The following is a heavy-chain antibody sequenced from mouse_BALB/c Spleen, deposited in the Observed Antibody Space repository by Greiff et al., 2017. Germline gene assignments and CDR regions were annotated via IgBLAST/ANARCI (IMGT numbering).Heavy chain of an antibody. CDR1: GFNIKDTY. V-gene: IGHV14-3*02. J-gene: IGHJ4*01. CDR3: ARDHYGYVGAMDY. D-gene: IGHD1-2*01. Sequence: DVQLQESGAELVKPGASVKLSCTASGFNIKDTYMHWVKQRPEQGLEWIGRIDPANGNTKYDPKFQGKATITADTSSNTAYLQLSSLTSEDTAVYYCARDHYGYVGAMDYWGQGTSVTVSS. CDR2: IDPANGNT.